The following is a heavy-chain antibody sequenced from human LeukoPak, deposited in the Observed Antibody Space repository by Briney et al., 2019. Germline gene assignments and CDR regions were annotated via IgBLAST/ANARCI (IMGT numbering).Heavy chain of an antibody. CDR1: GGTFNNYI. Sequence: SVKVSCKASGGTFNNYIITWVRQAPGQGLEWMGGIIPIFGTANYAQKFQGRVTITADKSTSTAYMELSSLRSEDTAVYYCASTVWNYYDSSGYYYDYWGQGTLVTVSS. CDR3: ASTVWNYYDSSGYYYDY. V-gene: IGHV1-69*06. J-gene: IGHJ4*02. D-gene: IGHD3-22*01. CDR2: IIPIFGTA.